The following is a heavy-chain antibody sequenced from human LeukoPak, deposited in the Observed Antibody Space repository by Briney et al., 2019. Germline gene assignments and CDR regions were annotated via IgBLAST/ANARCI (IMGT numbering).Heavy chain of an antibody. CDR3: ARHESQSYGSGSFDAFDI. V-gene: IGHV4-39*01. J-gene: IGHJ3*02. CDR1: GGSIRRSTYY. D-gene: IGHD3-10*01. Sequence: TSETLSLTCIVTGGSIRRSTYYCGWIRQPPRKGLVCIGSLFSSKNSSCNATRESRVTKLVDESSNEFSLSLSSVTSAATAVYYCARHESQSYGSGSFDAFDIWGQGKMVAGSS. CDR2: LFSSKNS.